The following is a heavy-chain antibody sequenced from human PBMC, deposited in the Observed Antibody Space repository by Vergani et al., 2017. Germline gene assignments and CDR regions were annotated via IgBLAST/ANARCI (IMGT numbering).Heavy chain of an antibody. Sequence: EVQLLESGGGLVQPGGSLRLSCAASGFTFSSYAMSWVRQAPGKGLEWVSAISGRGGSTYYADSVKGRFTISRDNSKNTLYLQMNSLRAEDTAVYYCARSIVVVIAIEAFDYWGQGTLVTVSS. CDR3: ARSIVVVIAIEAFDY. D-gene: IGHD2-21*01. J-gene: IGHJ4*02. V-gene: IGHV3-23*01. CDR1: GFTFSSYA. CDR2: ISGRGGST.